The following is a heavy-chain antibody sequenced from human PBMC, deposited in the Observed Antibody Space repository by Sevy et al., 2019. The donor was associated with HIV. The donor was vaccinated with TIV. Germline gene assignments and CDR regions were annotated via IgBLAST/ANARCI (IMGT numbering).Heavy chain of an antibody. CDR1: GGTFSNYA. Sequence: ASVKVSCKASGGTFSNYALSWVRQAPGQGLEWMGGIIPIFGTPNFAQTFQGRATITADESTSTAYMERSSLRSADTAVYYCARTPLVRIPGATDLYFDNWGQGTLVTVSS. V-gene: IGHV1-69*13. CDR3: ARTPLVRIPGATDLYFDN. J-gene: IGHJ4*02. D-gene: IGHD2-2*01. CDR2: IIPIFGTP.